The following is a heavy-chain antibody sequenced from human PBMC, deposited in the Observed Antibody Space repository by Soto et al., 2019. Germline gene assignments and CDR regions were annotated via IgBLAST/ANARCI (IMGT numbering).Heavy chain of an antibody. J-gene: IGHJ4*02. CDR1: GYIFTNYG. D-gene: IGHD3-9*01. CDR2: IGAKNGNT. V-gene: IGHV1-18*01. Sequence: ASVKVSCKTSGYIFTNYGINWVRQAPGQGLERMGWIGAKNGNTQYPQKFQGRVTITADTSTSTAYMELRGLRSDDTAVYYCARVDILTGYYYFDYWGQGTRVTVS. CDR3: ARVDILTGYYYFDY.